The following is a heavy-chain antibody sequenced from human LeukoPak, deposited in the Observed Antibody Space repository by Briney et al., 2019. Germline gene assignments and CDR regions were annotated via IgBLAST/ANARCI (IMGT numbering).Heavy chain of an antibody. CDR3: ARVGITLIVVVDWYFDL. V-gene: IGHV4-30-4*08. Sequence: SETLSLTCTVSGGSISSGSYYWSWIRQPPGKGLEWIGYIYYSGSTYYNPSLESRVTISVDTSKNQFSLKLSSVTAADTAVYYCARVGITLIVVVDWYFDLWGRGTLVTVSS. D-gene: IGHD3-22*01. J-gene: IGHJ2*01. CDR2: IYYSGST. CDR1: GGSISSGSYY.